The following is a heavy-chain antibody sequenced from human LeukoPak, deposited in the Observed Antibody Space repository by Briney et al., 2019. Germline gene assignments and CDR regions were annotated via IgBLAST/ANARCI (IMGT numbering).Heavy chain of an antibody. CDR3: AREGDCSSTSCYTGIDAFDI. CDR2: IYYSGST. D-gene: IGHD2-2*02. J-gene: IGHJ3*02. Sequence: SETLSLTCTVSGGSISSYYWSWIRQPPGKGLEWIGYIYYSGSTNYNPSLKSRVTISVDTSKNQFSLKLSSVTAADTAVYYCAREGDCSSTSCYTGIDAFDIWGQGTMVTVSS. V-gene: IGHV4-59*01. CDR1: GGSISSYY.